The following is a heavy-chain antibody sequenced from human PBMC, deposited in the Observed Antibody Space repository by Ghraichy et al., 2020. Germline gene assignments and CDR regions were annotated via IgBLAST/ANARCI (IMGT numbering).Heavy chain of an antibody. CDR2: IYYSGST. Sequence: SETLSLTCTVSGGSISSSSYYWGWIRQPPGKGLEWIGSIYYSGSTYYNPSLKSRVTISVDTSKNQFSLKLSSVTAADTAVYYCARLFQRGYSYGFDYWGQGTLVTVSS. V-gene: IGHV4-39*01. J-gene: IGHJ4*02. D-gene: IGHD5-18*01. CDR3: ARLFQRGYSYGFDY. CDR1: GGSISSSSYY.